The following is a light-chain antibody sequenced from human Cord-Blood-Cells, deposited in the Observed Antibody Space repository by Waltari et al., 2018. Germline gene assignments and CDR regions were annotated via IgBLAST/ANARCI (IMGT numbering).Light chain of an antibody. CDR1: QSVSRSY. J-gene: IGKJ2*01. CDR3: QQYGSSPNT. CDR2: GAS. Sequence: EIVLTQSPGTLSLSPGERATLSCRASQSVSRSYLAWYQQKPGQAPRLLIYGASSRATGIPDRFSGRGSGTDFTLTISRLEPEDFAVYYCQQYGSSPNTFGQGTKLEIK. V-gene: IGKV3-20*01.